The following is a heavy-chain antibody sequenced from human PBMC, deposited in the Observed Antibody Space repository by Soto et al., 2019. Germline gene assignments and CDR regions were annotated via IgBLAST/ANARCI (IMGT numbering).Heavy chain of an antibody. D-gene: IGHD4-17*01. CDR1: GYTFTSYD. V-gene: IGHV1-8*01. J-gene: IGHJ3*02. CDR2: MNPNSGNT. CDR3: ARATTEVTPDDI. Sequence: QVQLVQSGAEVKKPGASVKVSCKASGYTFTSYDINWVRQATGQGLERMGWMNPNSGNTGYAQKFQGRVTMTRNTSISTAYMARGSLRSEDTAVYYCARATTEVTPDDIWGQGTMVTVSS.